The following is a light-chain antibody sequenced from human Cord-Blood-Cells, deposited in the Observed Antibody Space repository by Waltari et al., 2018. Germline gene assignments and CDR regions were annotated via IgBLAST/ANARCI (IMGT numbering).Light chain of an antibody. V-gene: IGLV2-14*01. CDR2: DVS. Sequence: QSALTQPVSVSGSTGQSITISCTGTSSDVGGYNYVSWYQQHPGKAPKLMIYDVSNRPSGVSNRFSGSKSGNTASLTISGLQAEDEADYYCSSYTSSSTRVFGTGTKVTVL. J-gene: IGLJ1*01. CDR3: SSYTSSSTRV. CDR1: SSDVGGYNY.